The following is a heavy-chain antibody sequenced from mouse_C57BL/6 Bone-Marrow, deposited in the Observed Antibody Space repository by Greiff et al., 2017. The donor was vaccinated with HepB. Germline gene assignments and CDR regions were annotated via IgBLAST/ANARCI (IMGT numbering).Heavy chain of an antibody. Sequence: QVQLQQSGAELVRPGASVTLSCKASGYTFTDYEMHWVKQTPVHGLEWIGAIDPETGGTAYNQKFKGKAILTADKSSSTAYMEIRSLTSEDSAVYYCTRRQIYDGYWFAYWGQGTLVTVSA. CDR1: GYTFTDYE. CDR2: IDPETGGT. CDR3: TRRQIYDGYWFAY. J-gene: IGHJ3*01. V-gene: IGHV1-15*01. D-gene: IGHD2-3*01.